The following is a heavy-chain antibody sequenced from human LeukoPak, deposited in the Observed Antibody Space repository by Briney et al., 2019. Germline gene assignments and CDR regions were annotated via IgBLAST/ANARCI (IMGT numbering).Heavy chain of an antibody. J-gene: IGHJ4*02. V-gene: IGHV3-7*03. CDR1: GFTFSTYW. Sequence: GGSLRLSCVASGFTFSTYWMTWVRQAPGKGLEWVANIKPDGSEKSYVDSMKGRFTISRDNAKNSLYLQMSSLRPDDTGVYYCATQPAAADVDYWGQGALVTVSS. CDR3: ATQPAAADVDY. D-gene: IGHD2-2*01. CDR2: IKPDGSEK.